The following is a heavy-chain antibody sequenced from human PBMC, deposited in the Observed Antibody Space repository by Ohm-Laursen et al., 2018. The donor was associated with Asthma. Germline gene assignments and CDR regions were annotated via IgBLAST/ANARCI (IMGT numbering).Heavy chain of an antibody. D-gene: IGHD6-13*01. J-gene: IGHJ4*02. V-gene: IGHV3-21*01. Sequence: GSLRLSCAASGFTFSSYSMNWVRQAPGKGLEWVSSISSSSSYIYYADSVKGRFTISRDNAKNSLYLQMNSLRAEDTAVYYCARSYIAAAGKVYWGQGTLVTVSS. CDR1: GFTFSSYS. CDR3: ARSYIAAAGKVY. CDR2: ISSSSSYI.